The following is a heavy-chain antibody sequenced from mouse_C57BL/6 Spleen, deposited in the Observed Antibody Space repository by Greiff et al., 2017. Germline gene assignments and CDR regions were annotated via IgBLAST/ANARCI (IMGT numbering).Heavy chain of an antibody. CDR2: IDPETGGT. Sequence: QVQLQQPGAELVRPGASVPLSCKASGYTFADYEMHWVKQRPVHGLEWIGAIDPETGGTNYNQKFKGKAILTVDKSSSTAYMELRSLTSEDSAVYYCTREASLDAGSAYWGEGTLVTVSA. V-gene: IGHV1-15*01. J-gene: IGHJ3*01. D-gene: IGHD4-1*01. CDR1: GYTFADYE. CDR3: TREASLDAGSAY.